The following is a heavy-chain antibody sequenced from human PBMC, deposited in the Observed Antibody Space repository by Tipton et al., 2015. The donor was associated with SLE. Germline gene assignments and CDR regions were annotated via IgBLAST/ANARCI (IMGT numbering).Heavy chain of an antibody. V-gene: IGHV4-4*08. CDR3: ATGRGSLYFQN. J-gene: IGHJ1*01. CDR2: IYNNGDT. CDR1: GDYVRYYY. D-gene: IGHD3-10*01. Sequence: TLSLTCTVSGDYVRYYYWSWIRQSPGKALEWIGCIYNNGDTNYNPSLKSRVTISRDTSKNQLSLKLTSVTAADTAVYYCATGRGSLYFQNWGQGTLVTVSS.